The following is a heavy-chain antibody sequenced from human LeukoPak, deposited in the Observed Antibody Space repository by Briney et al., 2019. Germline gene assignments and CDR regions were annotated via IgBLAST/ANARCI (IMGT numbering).Heavy chain of an antibody. CDR3: ARDMGRNYDYVWGSYRFDY. J-gene: IGHJ4*02. Sequence: SVKVSCKASGGTFSSYAISWVRQAPGQGLEWMGGIIPIFGTANYAQKFQGRVTITADESTSTAYMELSSLRSEDTAVYYCARDMGRNYDYVWGSYRFDYWGQGTLVTVSS. V-gene: IGHV1-69*01. D-gene: IGHD3-16*02. CDR1: GGTFSSYA. CDR2: IIPIFGTA.